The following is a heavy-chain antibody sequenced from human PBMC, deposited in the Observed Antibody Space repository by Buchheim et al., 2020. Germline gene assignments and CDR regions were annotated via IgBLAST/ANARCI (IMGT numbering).Heavy chain of an antibody. D-gene: IGHD4-17*01. Sequence: QLQLQESGPGLVKPSETLSLTCTVSGGSISSSSYYWGWIRQPPGKGLEWIGSIYYSGSTYYNPSLKSRVTISVDTSKNQFSLKLSSVTAADTAVYYCARHGDYGDSEDWFDPWGQGTL. J-gene: IGHJ5*02. CDR2: IYYSGST. CDR3: ARHGDYGDSEDWFDP. V-gene: IGHV4-39*01. CDR1: GGSISSSSYY.